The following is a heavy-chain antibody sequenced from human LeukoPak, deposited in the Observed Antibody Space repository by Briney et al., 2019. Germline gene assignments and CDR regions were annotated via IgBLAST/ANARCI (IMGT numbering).Heavy chain of an antibody. Sequence: GGSLRLSCAASGFTFSNYNMNWVRRAPGKGLEWVSSISSSSGSIYYADSVKGRFTVSRDNAKNSLYLQINNLRDDDTAVYYCVRDSLLWFGEIDYWGQGTLVSVSS. D-gene: IGHD3-10*01. CDR1: GFTFSNYN. CDR2: ISSSSGSI. CDR3: VRDSLLWFGEIDY. V-gene: IGHV3-21*01. J-gene: IGHJ4*02.